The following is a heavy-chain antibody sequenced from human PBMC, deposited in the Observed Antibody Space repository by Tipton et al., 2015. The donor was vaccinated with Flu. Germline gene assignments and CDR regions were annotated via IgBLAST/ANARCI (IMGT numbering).Heavy chain of an antibody. V-gene: IGHV4-61*01. CDR3: ARDREYYDSSGTYYYYGMDV. Sequence: TLSLTCTVSGGSISSSSYYWGWIRQPPGKGLEWIGYIYYSGSTNYNPSLKSRVTISVDTSKNQFSLKLSSVTAADTAVYYCARDREYYDSSGTYYYYGMDVWGQGTTVTVSS. CDR1: GGSISSSSYY. D-gene: IGHD3-22*01. CDR2: IYYSGST. J-gene: IGHJ6*02.